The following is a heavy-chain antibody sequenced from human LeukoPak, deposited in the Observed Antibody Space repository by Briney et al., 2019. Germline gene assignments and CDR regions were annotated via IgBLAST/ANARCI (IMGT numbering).Heavy chain of an antibody. D-gene: IGHD2-2*01. CDR3: ARYCSSTSCYSDY. CDR2: INPISGGT. J-gene: IGHJ4*02. CDR1: GYTFTGYY. V-gene: IGHV1-2*06. Sequence: ASVKVSCKASGYTFTGYYMHWVRQAPGQGLEYMGRINPISGGTVYAQKFQGRVTMARDTSITTAYMELTRLTSDDTAVYYCARYCSSTSCYSDYWGQGTLVTVSS.